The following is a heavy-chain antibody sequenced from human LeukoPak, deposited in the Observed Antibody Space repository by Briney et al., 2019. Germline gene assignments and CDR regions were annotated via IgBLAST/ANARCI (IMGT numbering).Heavy chain of an antibody. CDR3: ARGLRVDYDFWSGYPDF. Sequence: PGGSLRLSCAASGFIFSSYAMSWVRQAPGKGLEWVSAISGSGGSTYYADSVKGRFTISRDNSKNTLYLQMNSLRAEDTAVYYCARGLRVDYDFWSGYPDFWGQGTLVTVSS. D-gene: IGHD3-3*01. J-gene: IGHJ4*02. CDR2: ISGSGGST. V-gene: IGHV3-23*01. CDR1: GFIFSSYA.